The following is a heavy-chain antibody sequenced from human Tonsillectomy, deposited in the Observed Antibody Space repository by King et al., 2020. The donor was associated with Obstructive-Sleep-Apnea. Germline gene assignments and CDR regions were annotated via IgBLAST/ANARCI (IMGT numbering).Heavy chain of an antibody. CDR1: GGSISSSDYY. CDR3: VREDYGDFECAY. V-gene: IGHV4-39*07. D-gene: IGHD4-17*01. CDR2: IYYSGST. Sequence: QLQESGPGLVKPSETLSLTCTVSGGSISSSDYYCGWIRQPPGKGLEWIGSIYYSGSTYYHPSPKSRVNISLDTSKNHFSLRLSSVTAADTAGYYCVREDYGDFECAYWGQGTLVTVSS. J-gene: IGHJ4*02.